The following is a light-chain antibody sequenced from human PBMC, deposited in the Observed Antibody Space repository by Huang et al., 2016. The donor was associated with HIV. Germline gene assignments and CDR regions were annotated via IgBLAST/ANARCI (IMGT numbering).Light chain of an antibody. CDR3: QQYDNWPLT. V-gene: IGKV3-15*01. CDR1: HSVSSN. CDR2: GAS. Sequence: ERVMTQSPATLSVAPGERVTLSCRASHSVSSNLAWYQQKPCQAPRLLIHGASTRATGIPARFSGSGSGTEFTLAISSLQSEDSGVYFCQQYDNWPLTFGQGTRLEIK. J-gene: IGKJ5*01.